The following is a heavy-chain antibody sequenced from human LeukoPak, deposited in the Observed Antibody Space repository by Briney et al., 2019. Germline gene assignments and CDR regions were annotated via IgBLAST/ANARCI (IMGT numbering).Heavy chain of an antibody. J-gene: IGHJ4*02. CDR3: TRDLDTSGWCNFDY. V-gene: IGHV4-4*07. D-gene: IGHD6-19*01. Sequence: SSETLSLTCTVSGGSISSYYWSWIRQPAGKGLEWIGRIYTSGSTYYNPSLKSRVTTSVDTSKNQFSLKLSSVTAADTAMYYCTRDLDTSGWCNFDYWGQGTLVTVSS. CDR2: IYTSGST. CDR1: GGSISSYY.